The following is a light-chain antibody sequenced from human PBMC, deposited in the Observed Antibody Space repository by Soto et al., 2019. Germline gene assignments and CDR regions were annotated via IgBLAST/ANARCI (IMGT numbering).Light chain of an antibody. V-gene: IGKV3D-20*02. CDR3: QQRSNWPLT. Sequence: EIVLTQSPGTLSLSPGERATLSCRASQSVSNSYLAWYQQKPGQAPRLLLYGASSRVTGIPDRFSGSGSGTDFTLTISSLEPEDFAVYYCQQRSNWPLTFGGGTKVDSK. CDR1: QSVSNSY. CDR2: GAS. J-gene: IGKJ4*01.